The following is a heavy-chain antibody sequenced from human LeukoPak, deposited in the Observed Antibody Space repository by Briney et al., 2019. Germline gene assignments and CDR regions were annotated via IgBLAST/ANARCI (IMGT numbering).Heavy chain of an antibody. V-gene: IGHV3-21*01. CDR2: ISSSSSYI. Sequence: GGSLRLSCEASGFIFSSYNMNWIRQAPGKGLEWVSSISSSSSYIYYADSVKGRFTISRDNAKNSLYLQMNSLRAEDTAVYYCARDRGGVATTPFDYWGQGTLVTVSS. CDR1: GFIFSSYN. J-gene: IGHJ4*02. D-gene: IGHD5-12*01. CDR3: ARDRGGVATTPFDY.